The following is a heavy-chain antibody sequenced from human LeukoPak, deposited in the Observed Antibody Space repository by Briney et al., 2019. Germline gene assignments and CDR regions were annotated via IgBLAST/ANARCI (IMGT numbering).Heavy chain of an antibody. D-gene: IGHD3-10*01. CDR1: GGSISSGSYY. V-gene: IGHV4-61*02. CDR2: IYTSGST. Sequence: SSETLSLTCTVSGGSISSGSYYWSWIRQPAGKGLEWIGRIYTSGSTNYNPSLKSRVTISVDTSKNQFSLKLSSVTAADTAVYYCARDRGSGESDYWGQGTLVTVSS. CDR3: ARDRGSGESDY. J-gene: IGHJ4*02.